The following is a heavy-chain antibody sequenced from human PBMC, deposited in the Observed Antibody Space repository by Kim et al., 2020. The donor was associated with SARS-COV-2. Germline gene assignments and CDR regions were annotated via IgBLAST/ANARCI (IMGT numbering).Heavy chain of an antibody. Sequence: GGSLRLSCAASGFTIRTYGMSWVRQAPGKGLEWVSSITSIGVHTYYVDPVKGRFTISRDSSKNTLYLLMNSLRAEDTAVNYCAKELLVGWGQGTLVTGSS. V-gene: IGHV3-23*01. CDR2: ITSIGVHT. CDR3: AKELLVG. CDR1: GFTIRTYG. D-gene: IGHD2-15*01. J-gene: IGHJ1*01.